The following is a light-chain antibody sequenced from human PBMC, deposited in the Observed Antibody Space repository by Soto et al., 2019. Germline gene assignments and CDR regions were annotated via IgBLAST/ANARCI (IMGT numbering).Light chain of an antibody. CDR3: QQDGSSSPT. J-gene: IGKJ1*01. Sequence: ERVLTQSPGTLSLSPGERATLSCRASQSVSSSYLARYQQTPGQAPRLLIYGASSSATGITDRLSGSGSGTGFTLTIRRLEPEGFAAYYWQQDGSSSPTFGQGTKVEIK. CDR2: GAS. V-gene: IGKV3-20*01. CDR1: QSVSSSY.